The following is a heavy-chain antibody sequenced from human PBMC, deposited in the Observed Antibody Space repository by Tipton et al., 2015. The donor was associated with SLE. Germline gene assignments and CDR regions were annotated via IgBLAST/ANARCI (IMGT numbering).Heavy chain of an antibody. CDR2: LTSSGTYT. D-gene: IGHD2/OR15-2a*01. J-gene: IGHJ4*02. CDR3: ARPTIIDRPWNYFND. Sequence: SLRLSCAASGFTFSSYAMGWVRQAPGKGLEWVAALTSSGTYTYYEDSVKDRFTISRDNSKNTLYLQMNNLRAEDTALYYCARPTIIDRPWNYFNDWGQGTLVTVSS. V-gene: IGHV3-23*01. CDR1: GFTFSSYA.